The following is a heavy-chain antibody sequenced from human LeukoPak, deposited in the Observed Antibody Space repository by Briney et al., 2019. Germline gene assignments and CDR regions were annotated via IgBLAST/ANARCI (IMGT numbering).Heavy chain of an antibody. CDR3: VVGGSPGY. D-gene: IGHD2-15*01. CDR1: GFAFSAYK. V-gene: IGHV3-74*01. Sequence: GGSLRLSCAASGFAFSAYKMHWVRQAPRKGLVWVSRISTDGYTTDYADFVQGRFTASRDNTKNTWSLEMNSLRAEDTAVYYCVVGGSPGYWGQGTLVTVSS. CDR2: ISTDGYTT. J-gene: IGHJ4*02.